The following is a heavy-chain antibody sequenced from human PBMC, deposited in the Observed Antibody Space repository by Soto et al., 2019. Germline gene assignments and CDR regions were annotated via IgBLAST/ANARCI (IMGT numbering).Heavy chain of an antibody. V-gene: IGHV1-69*12. D-gene: IGHD6-13*01. CDR2: IIPIFGTA. J-gene: IGHJ5*02. CDR3: AREGLRQHYNWFDP. CDR1: GGTFSSYA. Sequence: QVQLVQSGAEVKKPGSSVKVSCKASGGTFSSYAISWVRQAPGQGLEWMGGIIPIFGTANYAQKFQGRVTXXAXESXSTAYMERSSLRSEDTAVYYCAREGLRQHYNWFDPWGQGTLVTVSS.